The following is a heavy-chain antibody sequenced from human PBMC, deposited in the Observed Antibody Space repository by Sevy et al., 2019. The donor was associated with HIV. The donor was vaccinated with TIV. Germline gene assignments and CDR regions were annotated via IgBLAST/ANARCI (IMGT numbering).Heavy chain of an antibody. CDR1: GDTFSSYA. CDR2: IIPIFGTA. V-gene: IGHV1-69*06. CDR3: ARGPPLGYFQH. Sequence: ASVKVSCKASGDTFSSYAISWVRQAPGQGLEWMGGIIPIFGTANYAQKFQGRVTITADKSTSTAYMELSSLRSEDTAVYYCARGPPLGYFQHWGQGTLVTVSS. D-gene: IGHD3-16*01. J-gene: IGHJ1*01.